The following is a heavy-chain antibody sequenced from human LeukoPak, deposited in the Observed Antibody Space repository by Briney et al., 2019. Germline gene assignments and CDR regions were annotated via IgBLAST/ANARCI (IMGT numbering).Heavy chain of an antibody. CDR1: GGSISSDY. CDR2: IYYSGST. V-gene: IGHV4-59*01. J-gene: IGHJ6*03. Sequence: PSETLSVTCTLPGGSISSDYWSCIWHRPRKGLGWMWYIYYSGSTNYNPSLKSRVTISVDTSKKQFSLKLSSVTAADTAVYYCARAVYSYGHWDYYYYMDVWGKGTTVTVSS. D-gene: IGHD5-18*01. CDR3: ARAVYSYGHWDYYYYMDV.